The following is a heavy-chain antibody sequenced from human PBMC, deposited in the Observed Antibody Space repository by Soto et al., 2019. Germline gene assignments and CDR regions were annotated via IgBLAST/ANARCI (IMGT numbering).Heavy chain of an antibody. CDR1: GGSISSSSYY. CDR3: ARLVYDTRLNYMYFDF. CDR2: IYYSGST. V-gene: IGHV4-39*07. Sequence: SETLSLTCIVSGGSISSSSYYWGWIRQPPGKGLEWIGSIYYSGSTYYNPSLKSRVTISVDTSKNQFSLKLTSVTAADTAIYFCARLVYDTRLNYMYFDFWGQGALVTVSS. D-gene: IGHD3-10*01. J-gene: IGHJ4*02.